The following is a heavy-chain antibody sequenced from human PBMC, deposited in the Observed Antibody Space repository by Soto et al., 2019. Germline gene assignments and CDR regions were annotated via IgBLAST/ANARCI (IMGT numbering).Heavy chain of an antibody. CDR2: TSGGGVAT. V-gene: IGHV3-23*01. J-gene: IGHJ4*02. Sequence: HPGGSLRLSCAASGFTFSTYDMNWVRQAPGEGLEWVSGTSGGGVATHYADSVKGRFTISRDISRNTLYLQMNSLRVDDTAVYYCALYEPMFFGGQGTQVTVSS. CDR3: ALYEPMFF. D-gene: IGHD3-3*01. CDR1: GFTFSTYD.